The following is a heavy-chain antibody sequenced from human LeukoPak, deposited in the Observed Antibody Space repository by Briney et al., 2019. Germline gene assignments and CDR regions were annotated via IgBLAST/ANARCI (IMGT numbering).Heavy chain of an antibody. CDR3: ARVYYDSSGYFRKYYFDY. J-gene: IGHJ4*02. V-gene: IGHV1-69*06. CDR2: IIPIFGTA. Sequence: SVKVSCTASGGTFSSYAISWVRQAPGQGLEWMGGIIPIFGTANYAQKFQGRVTITADKSTSTAYMELSSLRSEDTAVYYCARVYYDSSGYFRKYYFDYWGQGTLVTVSS. D-gene: IGHD3-22*01. CDR1: GGTFSSYA.